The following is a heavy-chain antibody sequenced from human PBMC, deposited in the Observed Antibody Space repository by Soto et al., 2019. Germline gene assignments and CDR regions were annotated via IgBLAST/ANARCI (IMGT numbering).Heavy chain of an antibody. CDR3: VRAIFGYSSRKRAQDYDMDV. CDR2: TNPNSGGT. V-gene: IGHV1-2*04. D-gene: IGHD6-13*01. J-gene: IGHJ6*02. CDR1: GYTFTGYY. Sequence: ASVKVSCKASGYTFTGYYMHWVRQAPGQGLEWMGWTNPNSGGTNYAQKFQGWVTMTRDTSISTAYMELSRLRSDDTAVYSCVRAIFGYSSRKRAQDYDMDVWGQGTTVAVSS.